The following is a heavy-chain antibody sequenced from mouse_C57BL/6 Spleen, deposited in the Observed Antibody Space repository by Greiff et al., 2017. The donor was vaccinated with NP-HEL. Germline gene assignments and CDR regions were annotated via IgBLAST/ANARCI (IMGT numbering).Heavy chain of an antibody. Sequence: VQLQQSGAELVKPGASVKMSCKASGYTFTSYWITWVKQRPGQGLEWIGDIYPGSGSTNYNEKFKSKATLTVDTSSSTAYMQLSSLTSEDSAVYYWASEGNYEDSWVAYWGQGTLVTVSA. J-gene: IGHJ3*01. V-gene: IGHV1-55*01. CDR3: ASEGNYEDSWVAY. D-gene: IGHD2-4*01. CDR1: GYTFTSYW. CDR2: IYPGSGST.